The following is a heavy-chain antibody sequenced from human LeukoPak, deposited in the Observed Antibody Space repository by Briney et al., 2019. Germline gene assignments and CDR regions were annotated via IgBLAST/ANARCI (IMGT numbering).Heavy chain of an antibody. CDR2: INPISGGT. Sequence: ASVKVSCKASGYTFTGYYMRWVRQAPGQRLEWMGWINPISGGTNYAQKFQGRVTMTRDESMSTAYMELSRLRSDDTAVYYCAREPSPSQDDSVVVPIAMGRYYYYYYGMDVWGQGNRVTVSS. V-gene: IGHV1-2*02. CDR1: GYTFTGYY. CDR3: AREPSPSQDDSVVVPIAMGRYYYYYYGMDV. J-gene: IGHJ6*02. D-gene: IGHD2-2*01.